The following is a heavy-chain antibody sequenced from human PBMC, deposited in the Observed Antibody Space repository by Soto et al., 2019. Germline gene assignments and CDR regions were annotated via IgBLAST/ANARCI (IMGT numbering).Heavy chain of an antibody. V-gene: IGHV1-58*01. CDR3: ASDQITGTSFDY. Sequence: SVKVSCKASGFTFASSAVQWVRQARGQRLEWIGWIVVGSGNTNYAQKFQERVTITRDMSTSTAYMELSSLRSEDTAVYYCASDQITGTSFDYWGQGTLVTVSS. D-gene: IGHD1-7*01. CDR1: GFTFASSA. CDR2: IVVGSGNT. J-gene: IGHJ4*02.